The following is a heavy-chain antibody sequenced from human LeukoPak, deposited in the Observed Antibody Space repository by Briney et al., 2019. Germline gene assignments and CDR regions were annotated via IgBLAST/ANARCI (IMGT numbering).Heavy chain of an antibody. CDR2: INPSGGDT. Sequence: GASVKVSCKASGYILSSYNMHWVRQAPGQGLEWLGIINPSGGDTKYAQKFQGRVTLTRDKPTSTVYMELSSLTSDDTAVYYCARTYCAEDCSIRYFDYWGQGTLVTVSS. D-gene: IGHD2-21*02. J-gene: IGHJ4*02. V-gene: IGHV1-46*01. CDR1: GYILSSYN. CDR3: ARTYCAEDCSIRYFDY.